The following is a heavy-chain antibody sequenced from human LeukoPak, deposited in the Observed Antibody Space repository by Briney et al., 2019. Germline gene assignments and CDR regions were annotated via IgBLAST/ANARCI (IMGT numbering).Heavy chain of an antibody. CDR2: ISAGGGST. CDR1: GFTFNNFA. J-gene: IGHJ4*02. Sequence: GGTLRLSRAASGFTFNNFAMSWVRQAPGKGLEWVSAISAGGGSTYDADSAKGRFTISSDNSKNTVYLQMTSLRVDDTAVYYCAKFDRTATYFDSWGQGTLVTISS. V-gene: IGHV3-23*01. D-gene: IGHD2-21*02. CDR3: AKFDRTATYFDS.